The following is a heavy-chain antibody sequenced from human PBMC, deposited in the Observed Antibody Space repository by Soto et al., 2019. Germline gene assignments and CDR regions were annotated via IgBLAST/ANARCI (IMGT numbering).Heavy chain of an antibody. CDR3: ARDEGYCSGGSCFNYYYYGMDV. J-gene: IGHJ6*02. CDR2: ISYDGSNK. CDR1: GFTFSSYA. Sequence: QVQLVESGGGVVQPGRSLRLSCAASGFTFSSYAMHWVRQAPGKGLEWVAVISYDGSNKYYADSVKGRFTISRDNSKNTWYLQMNSLRAEDTAVYYCARDEGYCSGGSCFNYYYYGMDVWGQGTTVTVSS. V-gene: IGHV3-30-3*01. D-gene: IGHD2-15*01.